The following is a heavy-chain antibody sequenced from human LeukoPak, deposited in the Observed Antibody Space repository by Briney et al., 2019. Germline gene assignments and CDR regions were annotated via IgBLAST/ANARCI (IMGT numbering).Heavy chain of an antibody. V-gene: IGHV3-23*01. CDR3: AKGSRNNWFDP. Sequence: GGSLRLSCAASGFTFSSYAMSWGRQAPGKGLGWVSAISGSGGSTYYADSVKGRFTISTDNSKNTLYLQMNSLRAEDTAVYYCAKGSRNNWFDPWGQGTLVTVSS. J-gene: IGHJ5*02. CDR2: ISGSGGST. CDR1: GFTFSSYA.